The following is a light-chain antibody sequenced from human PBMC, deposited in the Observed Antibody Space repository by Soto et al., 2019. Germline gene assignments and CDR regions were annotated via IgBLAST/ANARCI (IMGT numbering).Light chain of an antibody. CDR2: DNN. CDR3: GTWDSSPHVV. Sequence: QSVLTQPPSVSAAPGQKVTISCSGSSSNIGNNYVSWYQQLPGTAPKLLIYDNNKRPSGIPDRFSGSKSGTSATLGITGLQTGDEADYYCGTWDSSPHVVFGGGTKLTVL. V-gene: IGLV1-51*01. CDR1: SSNIGNNY. J-gene: IGLJ2*01.